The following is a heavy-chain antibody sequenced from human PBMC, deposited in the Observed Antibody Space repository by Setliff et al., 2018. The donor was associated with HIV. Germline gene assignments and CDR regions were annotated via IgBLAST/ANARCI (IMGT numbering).Heavy chain of an antibody. CDR3: ARAKYDQSSDAFNV. J-gene: IGHJ3*01. CDR2: IYPDDSHA. V-gene: IGHV5-51*01. CDR1: GNSFSRHW. Sequence: GESLKISCKGSGNSFSRHWIGWVRQMPGKGLEWMGIIYPDDSHARYSPSFQGQVTISADKSITTVYLQWTSLRASDTGIYYCARAKYDQSSDAFNVWGQGTMVTVSS. D-gene: IGHD3-16*01.